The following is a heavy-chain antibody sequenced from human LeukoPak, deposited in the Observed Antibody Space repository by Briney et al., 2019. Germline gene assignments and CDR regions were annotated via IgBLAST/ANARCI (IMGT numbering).Heavy chain of an antibody. V-gene: IGHV3-33*01. CDR2: IWYDGSNK. CDR1: GFTFSSYG. D-gene: IGHD1-26*01. CDR3: ARDNVGSYLDY. Sequence: PEGSLRLSCAASGFTFSSYGMHWVRQAPGKGLEWVAVIWYDGSNKYYADSVKGRFTISRDNSKNTLYLQMNSLRAEDTAVYYCARDNVGSYLDYWGQGTLVTVSS. J-gene: IGHJ4*02.